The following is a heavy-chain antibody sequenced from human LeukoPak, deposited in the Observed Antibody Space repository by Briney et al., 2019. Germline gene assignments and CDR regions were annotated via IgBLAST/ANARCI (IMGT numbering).Heavy chain of an antibody. CDR3: AKCLFLGSGELRLLGY. CDR2: LSNDGSIE. CDR1: GFTFSTYG. Sequence: GGSLRLSCAASGFTFSTYGMHWVRQAPGKGLEWVAFLSNDGSIEYYADSVKGRFTISRDNSMNTLFLQMNSLRTEDTAVYYCAKCLFLGSGELRLLGYWGQGTLVTVSS. D-gene: IGHD3-10*01. J-gene: IGHJ4*02. V-gene: IGHV3-30*18.